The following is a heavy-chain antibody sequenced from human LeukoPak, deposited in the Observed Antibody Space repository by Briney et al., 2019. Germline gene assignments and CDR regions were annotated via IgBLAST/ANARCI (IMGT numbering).Heavy chain of an antibody. D-gene: IGHD6-13*01. J-gene: IGHJ4*02. V-gene: IGHV4-4*07. CDR2: IYTSGST. CDR1: GGSISSYY. Sequence: SETLSPTCTVSGGSISSYYWSWIRQPAGKGLEWIGRIYTSGSTNYNPSLKSRVTMSVDTSKNQFSLKLSSVTAADTAVYYCAREPRSSSWYIRYYFDYWGQGTLVTVSS. CDR3: AREPRSSSWYIRYYFDY.